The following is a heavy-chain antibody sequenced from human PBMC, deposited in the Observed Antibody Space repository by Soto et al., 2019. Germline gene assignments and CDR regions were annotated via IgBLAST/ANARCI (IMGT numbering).Heavy chain of an antibody. J-gene: IGHJ5*01. Sequence: GGSLKIFCLSSGYDFTSDWIGLVRQMPGKGLEGMGVISPRGSNTKYSTSCEGRVPISAGTSISTADLQWNHPEASGNAMYYCARQTYDVLTAYSRKFDSWGKGTLVTVSS. D-gene: IGHD3-9*01. CDR1: GYDFTSDW. CDR3: ARQTYDVLTAYSRKFDS. CDR2: ISPRGSNT. V-gene: IGHV5-51*01.